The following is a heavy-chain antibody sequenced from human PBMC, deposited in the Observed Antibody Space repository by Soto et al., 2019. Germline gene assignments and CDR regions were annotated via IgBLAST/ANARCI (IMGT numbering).Heavy chain of an antibody. Sequence: PSQTLSLTCVISGDSVSSNSAAWNWIRQSPSRGLEWLGRTYYRSKWYNDYAVSVKSRITINPDTSKNQFSLQLNSVTPEDTAVYYCARNPFTTVVTPAGSDYYYYGMDVWGQGTTVTVSS. CDR2: TYYRSKWYN. J-gene: IGHJ6*02. V-gene: IGHV6-1*01. D-gene: IGHD4-17*01. CDR1: GDSVSSNSAA. CDR3: ARNPFTTVVTPAGSDYYYYGMDV.